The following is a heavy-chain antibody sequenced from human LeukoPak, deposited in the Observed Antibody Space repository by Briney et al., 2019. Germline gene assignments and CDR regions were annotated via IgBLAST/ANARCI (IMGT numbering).Heavy chain of an antibody. D-gene: IGHD3-10*01. J-gene: IGHJ4*02. Sequence: PSETLSLTCTVSGGSISSSSYYWGWIRQPPGKGLEWIGSIYYSGSTYYNPSLKSRVTISVDTSKNQFSLKLSSVTAADTAVYYCARRGVRGYYFDYWGQGTLVTVSS. CDR1: GGSISSSSYY. CDR3: ARRGVRGYYFDY. V-gene: IGHV4-39*01. CDR2: IYYSGST.